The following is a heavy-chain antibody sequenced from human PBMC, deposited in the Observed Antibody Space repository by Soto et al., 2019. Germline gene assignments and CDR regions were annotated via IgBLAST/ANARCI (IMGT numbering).Heavy chain of an antibody. CDR2: IDPGDSYT. D-gene: IGHD6-13*01. CDR1: GYSFTSYW. CDR3: ARIGSSSWYYGMDV. J-gene: IGHJ6*02. V-gene: IGHV5-10-1*01. Sequence: GESLKISCKGSGYSFTSYWISWVRQMPGKGLEWMGRIDPGDSYTNYSPSFQGHVTISADKSISTAYLQWSSLKASDTAMYYCARIGSSSWYYGMDVWGQGTTVTVSS.